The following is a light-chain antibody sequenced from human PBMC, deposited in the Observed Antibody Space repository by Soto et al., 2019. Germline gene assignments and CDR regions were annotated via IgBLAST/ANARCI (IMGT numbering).Light chain of an antibody. CDR1: SSNIGKNY. V-gene: IGLV1-51*02. Sequence: QAVVTQPPSVSAAPGQKVTISCSGSSSNIGKNYVSWYQQLPGTAPKLLIYENNKRPSGIPDRFSGSKSGTSATLGITGLQTGDEADYYCGTWDSSLGAGVFGGGTKVTVL. CDR2: ENN. J-gene: IGLJ3*02. CDR3: GTWDSSLGAGV.